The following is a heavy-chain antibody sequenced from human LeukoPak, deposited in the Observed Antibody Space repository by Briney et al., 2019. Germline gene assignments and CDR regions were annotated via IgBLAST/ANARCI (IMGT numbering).Heavy chain of an antibody. J-gene: IGHJ4*02. V-gene: IGHV4-59*01. CDR2: IYYSGST. D-gene: IGHD3-3*01. Sequence: PSETLSLTCTVSGGSISSYYWSWIRQPPGKGLEWIGYIYYSGSTNYNPSLKSRVTISVDTSKNQFSLKLSSVTAADTAVYYCARAPMDFWSGYYTVEDYFDYWGQGTLVTVSS. CDR3: ARAPMDFWSGYYTVEDYFDY. CDR1: GGSISSYY.